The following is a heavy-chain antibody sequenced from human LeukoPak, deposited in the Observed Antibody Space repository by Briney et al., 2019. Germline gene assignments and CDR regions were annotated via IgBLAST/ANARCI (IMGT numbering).Heavy chain of an antibody. D-gene: IGHD3-10*02. J-gene: IGHJ6*04. CDR3: AELGITMIGGV. CDR1: GFTFSSYA. V-gene: IGHV3-30*04. CDR2: ISYDGSNK. Sequence: GGSLRLSCAASGFTFSSYAMHWVRQAPGEGLEWVAVISYDGSNKKYADSVKGRFTISRDNSKNTLYLQMNSLRAEDTAVYYCAELGITMIGGVWGKGTTVTISS.